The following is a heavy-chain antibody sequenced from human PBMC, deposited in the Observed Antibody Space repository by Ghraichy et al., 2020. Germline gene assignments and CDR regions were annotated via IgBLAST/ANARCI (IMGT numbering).Heavy chain of an antibody. J-gene: IGHJ6*02. V-gene: IGHV4-39*01. CDR3: ARGGNGDHYYYYGLDV. CDR1: GGSIRSESYY. CDR2: IHHSGTV. D-gene: IGHD3-16*01. Sequence: SETLSLTCTVSGGSIRSESYYWDWIRQSRGKGLEWIGSIHHSGTVYYNPSLKNRVTISVDTSKDQFSLELTSVTAADTAVYYCARGGNGDHYYYYGLDVWGQETTIIVSS.